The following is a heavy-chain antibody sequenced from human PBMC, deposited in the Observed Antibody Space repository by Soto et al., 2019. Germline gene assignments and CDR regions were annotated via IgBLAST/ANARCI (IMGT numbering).Heavy chain of an antibody. CDR1: GFTFSNYG. J-gene: IGHJ4*02. V-gene: IGHV3-30*18. CDR3: AKDGAPRYCTRSSCHPAGAY. CDR2: ISYDGSNE. D-gene: IGHD2-15*01. Sequence: QVQLVESGGGVVQPGRSLRLSCAGSGFTFSNYGLHWVRQAPGKGPEWVAAISYDGSNEYYADSVKGRFTISRDKSTNMLYLQMDSLRPEYTAVYYCAKDGAPRYCTRSSCHPAGAYWGQGTLVTVSS.